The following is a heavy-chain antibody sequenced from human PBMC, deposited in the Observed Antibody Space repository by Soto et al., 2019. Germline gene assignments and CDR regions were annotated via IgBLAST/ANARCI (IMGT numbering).Heavy chain of an antibody. J-gene: IGHJ4*02. CDR2: ISYDGSNK. CDR3: ARERSSGYFDY. CDR1: GFTFSSYA. V-gene: IGHV3-30-3*01. Sequence: QVQLVESGGGVVQPGRSLRLSCAASGFTFSSYAMHWVRQAPGKGLEWVAVISYDGSNKYYADSVKGRFTISRDNSKNMLYLQMNSLRAEDTAVYYCARERSSGYFDYWGQGTLVTVSS. D-gene: IGHD6-19*01.